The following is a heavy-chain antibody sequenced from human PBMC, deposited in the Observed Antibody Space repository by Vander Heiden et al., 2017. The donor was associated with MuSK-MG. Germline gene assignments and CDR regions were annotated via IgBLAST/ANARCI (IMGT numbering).Heavy chain of an antibody. D-gene: IGHD6-13*01. CDR1: GGSFSGYY. Sequence: QVQLQQWGAGLFKPSETLSLTCAVYGGSFSGYYWSWIRQPPGKGLEWIGEINHSGSTNYNPSRKSRVTISVDTSKNQVSMKLSSVTAAETAVYYCAVYLSSSWRGYWYDPWGHGTMVTIYS. CDR3: AVYLSSSWRGYWYDP. V-gene: IGHV4-34*01. CDR2: INHSGST. J-gene: IGHJ5*02.